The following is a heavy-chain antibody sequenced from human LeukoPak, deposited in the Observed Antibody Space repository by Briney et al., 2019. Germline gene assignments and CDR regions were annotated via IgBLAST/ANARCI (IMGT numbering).Heavy chain of an antibody. CDR2: ISYDGSNK. D-gene: IGHD5-18*01. Sequence: PGGSLRLSCAASGFTFSSYAMHWVRQAPGKGLEWVAVISYDGSNKYYADSVKGRFTISRDNSKNTLYLQMNSLRAEDTAVYYCAAEADRGYSYGYSPNFYYWGQGTLVTVSS. CDR1: GFTFSSYA. CDR3: AAEADRGYSYGYSPNFYY. V-gene: IGHV3-30-3*01. J-gene: IGHJ4*02.